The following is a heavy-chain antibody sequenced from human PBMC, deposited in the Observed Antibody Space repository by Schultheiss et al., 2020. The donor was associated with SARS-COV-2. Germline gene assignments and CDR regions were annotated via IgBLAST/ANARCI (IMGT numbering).Heavy chain of an antibody. CDR3: ARWGREWYSSSWWGGVDWFDP. CDR1: GGSFSGYY. D-gene: IGHD6-13*01. V-gene: IGHV4-34*01. CDR2: INHSGST. Sequence: SQTLSLTCAVYGGSFSGYYWSWIRQPPGKGLEWIGEINHSGSTYHNPSLKSRVTISVDTSKTQFSLNLRSLTAADTAVYYCARWGREWYSSSWWGGVDWFDPWGQGTLVTVSS. J-gene: IGHJ5*02.